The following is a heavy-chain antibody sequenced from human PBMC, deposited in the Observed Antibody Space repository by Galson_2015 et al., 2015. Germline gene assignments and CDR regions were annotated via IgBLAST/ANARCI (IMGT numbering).Heavy chain of an antibody. CDR2: IDWDDDK. V-gene: IGHV2-70*04. Sequence: PALVKPTQTLTLTCTFSGFSLSTRGMRVSWIRQPPGKALEWLARIDWDDDKFYSTSLKTRLTISKDTSKNQVVLTMTNMDPVDTATYYCARMTMTTVVNLIPHDAFDIWGQGTMVTVSS. J-gene: IGHJ3*02. D-gene: IGHD4-23*01. CDR3: ARMTMTTVVNLIPHDAFDI. CDR1: GFSLSTRGMR.